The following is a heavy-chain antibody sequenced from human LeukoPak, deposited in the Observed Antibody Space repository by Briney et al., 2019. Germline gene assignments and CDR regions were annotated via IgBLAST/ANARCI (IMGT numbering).Heavy chain of an antibody. V-gene: IGHV4/OR15-8*01. J-gene: IGHJ4*01. CDR1: GASIASHSW. CDR2: VYHSGGA. D-gene: IGHD1-14*01. CDR3: AYNLNFALDN. Sequence: PSETLSLTCAVSGASIASHSWWSWVRQPPGKGLEWIGEVYHSGGANYKPSLKSRVTISVDTSRNHFSLKLTSVTAADTAVYFCAYNLNFALDNWGQGTLVTVSS.